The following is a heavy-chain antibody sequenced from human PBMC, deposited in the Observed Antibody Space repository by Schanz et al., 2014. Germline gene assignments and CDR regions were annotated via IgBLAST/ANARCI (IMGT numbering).Heavy chain of an antibody. CDR3: ARAFGGYDPAGALDY. D-gene: IGHD5-12*01. CDR1: GYTFTSYG. Sequence: QVQLVQSGAEVKKPGASVKVSCKASGYTFTSYGISWVRQAPGQGLEWMGWISPYNGNTNYAQKLQGRVTMTADTSTTTAYMELSGLRSEDTAVYYCARAFGGYDPAGALDYWGQGTLVTVSS. J-gene: IGHJ4*02. V-gene: IGHV1-18*01. CDR2: ISPYNGNT.